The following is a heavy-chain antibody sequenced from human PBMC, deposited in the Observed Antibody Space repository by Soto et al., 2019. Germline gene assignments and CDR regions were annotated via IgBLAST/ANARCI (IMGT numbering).Heavy chain of an antibody. CDR3: ARDLPDSSWSFDY. D-gene: IGHD6-6*01. CDR1: GGTFSSYA. V-gene: IGHV1-69*06. Sequence: SVKVSCKASGGTFSSYAISWVRQAPGQGLEWMGGIIPIFGTANYAQKFQGRVTITADKSTSTAYMELSSLRSEDTAVYYCARDLPDSSWSFDYWGQGTLVTVSS. J-gene: IGHJ4*02. CDR2: IIPIFGTA.